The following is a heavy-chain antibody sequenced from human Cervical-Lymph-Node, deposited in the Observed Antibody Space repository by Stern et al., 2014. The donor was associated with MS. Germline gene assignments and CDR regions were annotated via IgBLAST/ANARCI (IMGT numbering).Heavy chain of an antibody. D-gene: IGHD3-10*01. Sequence: QVQLVQSGAEVKKPGASVKVSCKAPRQTFNFYDINWVRQATGQGLEWMGWMNPNSGNTGYAQKFQGRVTMTRNTSITTSYMELYSLRPEDTAVYYCARRGARGLDVWGEGTTVIVSS. CDR1: RQTFNFYD. CDR3: ARRGARGLDV. V-gene: IGHV1-8*01. CDR2: MNPNSGNT. J-gene: IGHJ6*04.